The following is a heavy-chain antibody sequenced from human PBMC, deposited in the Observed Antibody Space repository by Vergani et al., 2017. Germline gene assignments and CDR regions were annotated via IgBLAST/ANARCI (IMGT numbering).Heavy chain of an antibody. D-gene: IGHD2-2*01. CDR3: ATAPGFCTGASCYGGVYFTD. V-gene: IGHV4-31*03. CDR1: GGSISSGGYY. Sequence: QVQLQESGPGLVKPSQTLSLTCTVSGGSISSGGYYWSWIRQQPGKGLEWVGYIYYSGNTYYNPYLKSRLTISVDMSKNQFSLRLSSVTAADTAVYYCATAPGFCTGASCYGGVYFTDWGQGTLVTVYS. CDR2: IYYSGNT. J-gene: IGHJ4*02.